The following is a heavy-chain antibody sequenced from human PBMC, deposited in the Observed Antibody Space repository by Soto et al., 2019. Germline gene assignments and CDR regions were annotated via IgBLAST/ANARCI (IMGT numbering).Heavy chain of an antibody. CDR1: AFSLTSCS. CDR3: AKGEMATIRNSFDP. V-gene: IGHV3-23*01. Sequence: GGSLRLSCVTSAFSLTSCSMGWVRQTPGKGLEWVSALSRSGGATYYADSVKGRFTISRDTSTNTLYLQMSNLRAEDTAIYYCAKGEMATIRNSFDPWGQGTLVTVSS. CDR2: LSRSGGAT. J-gene: IGHJ5*02. D-gene: IGHD5-12*01.